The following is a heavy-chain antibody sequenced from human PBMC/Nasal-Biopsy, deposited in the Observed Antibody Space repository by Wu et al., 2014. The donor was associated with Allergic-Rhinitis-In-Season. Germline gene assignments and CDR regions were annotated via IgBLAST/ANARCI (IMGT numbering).Heavy chain of an antibody. J-gene: IGHJ3*02. CDR2: ISSYNGNT. Sequence: VKVSCKASGYTFTKYGITWVRQAPGQGLEWMGWISSYNGNTNYAQKFQGRVTLTTDTSTSTTYMELRSLRSDDAAIYYCARVFRRQFDIWGQGTMVIVS. D-gene: IGHD3-9*01. CDR1: GYTFTKYG. V-gene: IGHV1-18*01. CDR3: ARVFRRQFDI.